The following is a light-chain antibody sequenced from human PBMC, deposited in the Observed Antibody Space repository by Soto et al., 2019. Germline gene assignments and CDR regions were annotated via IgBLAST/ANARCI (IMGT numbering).Light chain of an antibody. Sequence: QSVLTQPPSVSGAPGQRVTISCTGSSSNIGAGYDVHWYQQLPGTAPKLLIYGNSNRPSGVPDRFSGSKSGTSASLAITGLQAEDEADYYGQSYDSSLGGFYVFGSGTKLTVL. CDR1: SSNIGAGYD. J-gene: IGLJ1*01. V-gene: IGLV1-40*01. CDR2: GNS. CDR3: QSYDSSLGGFYV.